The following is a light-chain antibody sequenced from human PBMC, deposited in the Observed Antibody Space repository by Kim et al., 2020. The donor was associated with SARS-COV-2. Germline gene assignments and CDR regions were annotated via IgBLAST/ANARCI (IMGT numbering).Light chain of an antibody. Sequence: SVAPGQTAIITCSGNELGDKNVCWYQQKAGQSPVLVIYEDRKRPSGIPERVSGSNSGNTATLTISGTQAMDEADYYCQAWASSTVAVGGGTQLTVL. CDR2: EDR. CDR3: QAWASSTVA. V-gene: IGLV3-1*01. CDR1: ELGDKN. J-gene: IGLJ2*01.